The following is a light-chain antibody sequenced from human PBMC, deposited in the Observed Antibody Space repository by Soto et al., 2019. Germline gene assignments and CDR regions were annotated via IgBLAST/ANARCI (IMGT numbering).Light chain of an antibody. Sequence: TQSAATLSVSPGESATLSCRASQSVSNNLTWYQQKPGQPPRLLIYGASTRATGVPGRFSGSGSGTEFTLTISSLPSGDFAVYYCQQSNHWCPFGQGTK. CDR1: QSVSNN. CDR3: QQSNHWCP. V-gene: IGKV3-15*01. J-gene: IGKJ1*01. CDR2: GAS.